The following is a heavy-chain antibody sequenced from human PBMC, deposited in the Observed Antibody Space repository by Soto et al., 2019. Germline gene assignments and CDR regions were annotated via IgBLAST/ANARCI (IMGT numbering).Heavy chain of an antibody. V-gene: IGHV1-8*01. D-gene: IGHD6-6*01. Sequence: GASVKVSCKASGYTFTSYDINWVRQATGKGLEWMGWMNPNSGNTGYAQKFQGRVTMTRNTSISTAYMELSSLRSEDTAVYYCARRRAARPNWFDPWGQGTLVTVSS. J-gene: IGHJ5*02. CDR1: GYTFTSYD. CDR3: ARRRAARPNWFDP. CDR2: MNPNSGNT.